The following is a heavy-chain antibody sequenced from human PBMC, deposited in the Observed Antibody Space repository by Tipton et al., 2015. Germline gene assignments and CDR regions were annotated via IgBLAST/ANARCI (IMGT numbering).Heavy chain of an antibody. J-gene: IGHJ4*02. CDR3: ARDDPVYYVFDY. Sequence: TLSLTCTVSGGSVSSGRYYWSWIRQPPGKGLEWIGCIYYTGTTTYNPSLKSRVTMSVDKSKNQFSLQLNSVTAADTAVYYCARDDPVYYVFDYWGQGMLITVAS. D-gene: IGHD3-10*02. V-gene: IGHV4-61*01. CDR1: GGSVSSGRYY. CDR2: IYYTGTT.